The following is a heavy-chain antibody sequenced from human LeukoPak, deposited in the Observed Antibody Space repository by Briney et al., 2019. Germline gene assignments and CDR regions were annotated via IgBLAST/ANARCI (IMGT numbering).Heavy chain of an antibody. CDR3: ARGFYGDYIRDWFDP. CDR2: IYTSGST. J-gene: IGHJ5*02. D-gene: IGHD4-17*01. V-gene: IGHV4-61*02. CDR1: GGSISNGSYY. Sequence: PSQTLSLTCTVSGGSISNGSYYWRWIRQPAGKGLEWIGRIYTSGSTNYNPSLKSRVTISVDTSKNQFSLKLSSVTAADTAVYYCARGFYGDYIRDWFDPWGQGTLVTVSS.